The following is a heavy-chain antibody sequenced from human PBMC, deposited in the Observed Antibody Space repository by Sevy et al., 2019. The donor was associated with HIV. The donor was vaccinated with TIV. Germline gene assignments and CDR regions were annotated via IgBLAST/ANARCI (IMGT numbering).Heavy chain of an antibody. D-gene: IGHD1-1*01. V-gene: IGHV3-13*01. CDR2: IGTVGDT. CDR3: ARGGSDAFDI. Sequence: GGSLRLSCAASGFTFSSYDMHWVRQASGKGLEWVSAIGTVGDTFYPDSVKGRFTISRENAKNSLYHQMNSLTAGDTAVYYCARGGSDAFDIWGQGTMVTVSS. J-gene: IGHJ3*02. CDR1: GFTFSSYD.